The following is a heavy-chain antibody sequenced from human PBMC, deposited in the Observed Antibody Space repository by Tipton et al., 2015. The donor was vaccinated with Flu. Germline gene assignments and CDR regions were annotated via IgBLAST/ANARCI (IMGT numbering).Heavy chain of an antibody. Sequence: QSGPEVKKPGASVKGSCKASGYTFSSYEINWVRQATGQGLEWMGWMNPNSGNTGYAKKFQGRVTMTRNTSISTAYMELTSLTSEDTAVYYCARKGGSRPNDAFDIWGQVTMVTVSS. D-gene: IGHD1-26*01. CDR3: ARKGGSRPNDAFDI. J-gene: IGHJ3*02. CDR2: MNPNSGNT. V-gene: IGHV1-8*01. CDR1: GYTFSSYE.